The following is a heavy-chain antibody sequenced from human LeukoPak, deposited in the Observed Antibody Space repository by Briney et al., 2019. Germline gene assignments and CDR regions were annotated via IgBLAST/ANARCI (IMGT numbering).Heavy chain of an antibody. Sequence: GGSLSLSCAASGWTFSGYNLNWFRQAPGKGLEWVSSIGTSSNNIYYTDSVKGRFTISRDNAKNSLYLQVDSLRVEDTAVYFCASGTVGNYALDYWGQGTLVTVSS. V-gene: IGHV3-21*01. CDR3: ASGTVGNYALDY. CDR2: IGTSSNNI. CDR1: GWTFSGYN. D-gene: IGHD1-7*01. J-gene: IGHJ4*02.